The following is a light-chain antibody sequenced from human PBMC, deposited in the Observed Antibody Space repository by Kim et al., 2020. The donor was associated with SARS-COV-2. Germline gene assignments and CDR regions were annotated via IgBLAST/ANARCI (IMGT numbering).Light chain of an antibody. V-gene: IGKV3-15*01. CDR1: QGFSCN. Sequence: VSPGERATPACRASQGFSCNFAWYQQKPGQAPRLLIYGASTRATGIPARFSGSGSGTEFTLTISSLQSEDFAVYYCQQYNNWPLTVGGGTKVDIK. CDR2: GAS. J-gene: IGKJ4*01. CDR3: QQYNNWPLT.